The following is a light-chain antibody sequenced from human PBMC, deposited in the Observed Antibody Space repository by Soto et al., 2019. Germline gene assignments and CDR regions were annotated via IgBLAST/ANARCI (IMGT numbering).Light chain of an antibody. CDR3: TSWTTSTTMI. CDR2: DVN. Sequence: QSALTQPASVSGSPGQSITISCTGTRSDIGAYNYVSWYQQHPGKAPKLMFYDVNIRPSGVSNRFSGSKSGNTASLTISGLHAEDEADYYCTSWTTSTTMIFGGGTKVTVL. J-gene: IGLJ2*01. V-gene: IGLV2-14*03. CDR1: RSDIGAYNY.